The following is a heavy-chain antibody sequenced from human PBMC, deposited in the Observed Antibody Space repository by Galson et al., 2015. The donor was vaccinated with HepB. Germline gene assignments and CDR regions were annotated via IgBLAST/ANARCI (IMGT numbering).Heavy chain of an antibody. CDR2: TYYRSQWYN. CDR1: GDSVSSNSAA. Sequence: CAISGDSVSSNSAAWNRIRQSPSRGLEWLGRTYYRSQWYNDYAESVKSRITINPDTSKNQFSLQLNSVTPEDTAVYYCARSSRGYTYLVYFDYWGQGTLVTVSS. V-gene: IGHV6-1*01. CDR3: ARSSRGYTYLVYFDY. D-gene: IGHD5-18*01. J-gene: IGHJ4*02.